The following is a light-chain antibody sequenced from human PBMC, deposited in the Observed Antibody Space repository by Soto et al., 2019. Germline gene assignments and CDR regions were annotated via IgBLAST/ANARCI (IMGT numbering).Light chain of an antibody. CDR2: DAS. CDR1: QRVSARY. Sequence: EIVLTQSPGTLSLSPGDRATLSCRASQRVSARYLAWYHQKPGQAPRLLIYDASNRATGIPARFSGSGSGTDFTLTISSLEPEDFAVYYCQQRSNWPPRITFGQGTLLEIK. V-gene: IGKV3-11*01. J-gene: IGKJ5*01. CDR3: QQRSNWPPRIT.